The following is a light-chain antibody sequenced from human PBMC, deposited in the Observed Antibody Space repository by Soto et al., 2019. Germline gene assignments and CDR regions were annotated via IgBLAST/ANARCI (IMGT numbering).Light chain of an antibody. V-gene: IGKV1-27*01. Sequence: DIQMTQSPSSLSASVGDRVTLTCRASQDISQYLAWYQQRPGKVPKLLIYYASTLQSGVPSRFSGSGSGTEFTLIISSLQPEDVATYYCLKYTIGAPGTFGQGTKGE. CDR2: YAS. CDR1: QDISQY. J-gene: IGKJ1*01. CDR3: LKYTIGAPGT.